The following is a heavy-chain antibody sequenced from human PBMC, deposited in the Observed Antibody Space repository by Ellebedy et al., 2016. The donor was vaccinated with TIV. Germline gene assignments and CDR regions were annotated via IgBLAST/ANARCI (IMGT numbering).Heavy chain of an antibody. D-gene: IGHD6-13*01. Sequence: SETLSLTCSVSGGSIGGYYWSWIRQPPGKGLEWIGYMYESGNSNYNPSLKSRVSISLDTSKNQFSLKLRSVTAADTAVYFCARMERQLVSRYFDYWGQGTLVTVSS. CDR3: ARMERQLVSRYFDY. CDR2: MYESGNS. V-gene: IGHV4-59*01. J-gene: IGHJ4*02. CDR1: GGSIGGYY.